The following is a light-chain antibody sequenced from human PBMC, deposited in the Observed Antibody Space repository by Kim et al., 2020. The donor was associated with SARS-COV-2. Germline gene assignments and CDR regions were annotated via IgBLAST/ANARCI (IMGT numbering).Light chain of an antibody. V-gene: IGKV3-15*01. J-gene: IGKJ4*01. CDR1: QSVSHN. Sequence: SPGERATLPCRASQSVSHNLAWYQQKPGQAPRLLIHGASTRATGIPGRFSGSGSGTEFTLTISNLQSEDFAVYYCQHYNDWPSLTFGGGTKVDIK. CDR2: GAS. CDR3: QHYNDWPSLT.